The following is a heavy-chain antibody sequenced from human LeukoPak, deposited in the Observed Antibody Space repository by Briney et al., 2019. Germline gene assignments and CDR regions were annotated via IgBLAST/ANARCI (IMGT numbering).Heavy chain of an antibody. Sequence: SQTLSLTCTVSGGSISSGSYYWSWIRQTAGKGLEWIRRIYTSGSTNYNPSLKSRVTISVDTSKNQFSLKLSSVTAADTAVYYCARWAGTVFDYWGQGTLVTVSS. J-gene: IGHJ4*02. CDR3: ARWAGTVFDY. CDR1: GGSISSGSYY. V-gene: IGHV4-61*02. D-gene: IGHD4-17*01. CDR2: IYTSGST.